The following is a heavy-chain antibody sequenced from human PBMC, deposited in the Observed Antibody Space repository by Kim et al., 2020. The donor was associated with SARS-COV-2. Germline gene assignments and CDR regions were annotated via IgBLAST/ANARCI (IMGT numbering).Heavy chain of an antibody. CDR1: GGSISSSNW. CDR3: ARDDSRTNGRPIAAAGTLDNWFDP. D-gene: IGHD6-13*01. CDR2: IYHSGST. Sequence: SETLSLTCAVSGGSISSSNWWSWVRQPPGKGLEWIGEIYHSGSTNYNPSLKSRVTISVDKSKNQFSLKLSSVTAADTAVYYCARDDSRTNGRPIAAAGTLDNWFDPWGQGTLVTVSS. J-gene: IGHJ5*02. V-gene: IGHV4-4*02.